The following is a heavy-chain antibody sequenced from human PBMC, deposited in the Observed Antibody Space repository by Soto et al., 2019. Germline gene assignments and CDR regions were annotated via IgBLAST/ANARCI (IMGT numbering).Heavy chain of an antibody. Sequence: QVQLVQSGAEVKKPGASVKVSCKASGYRFTSYGISWVRQAPGQGLEWMGWISVYNGNTNYAQKFQGRVTMTTDTYTSTAYMERRSLRSDDTAVYYCARAAIGDPNWFDPWGQGTLVTVSS. CDR3: ARAAIGDPNWFDP. CDR1: GYRFTSYG. V-gene: IGHV1-18*01. CDR2: ISVYNGNT. J-gene: IGHJ5*02. D-gene: IGHD4-17*01.